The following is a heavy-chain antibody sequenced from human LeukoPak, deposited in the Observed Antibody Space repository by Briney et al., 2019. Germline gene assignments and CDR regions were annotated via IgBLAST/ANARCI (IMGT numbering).Heavy chain of an antibody. CDR1: GDSISSYY. J-gene: IGHJ4*02. Sequence: ADTLSLTCTVSGDSISSYYWSWIRQPPGKGLEWIGYIYYSGSNNYNPALKSRVTISVDTSKKQFSLKLSPVPAADTAVFYCVSRNFGVVTDWGQGTLVTVSS. D-gene: IGHD3-3*01. CDR3: VSRNFGVVTD. V-gene: IGHV4-59*07. CDR2: IYYSGSN.